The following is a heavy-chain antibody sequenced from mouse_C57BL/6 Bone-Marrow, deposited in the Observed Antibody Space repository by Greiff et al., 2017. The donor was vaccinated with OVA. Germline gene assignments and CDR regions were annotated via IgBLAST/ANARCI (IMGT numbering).Heavy chain of an antibody. D-gene: IGHD1-1*01. CDR1: GFSLTSYG. CDR3: ARKGDGSSYDWYFDV. Sequence: VKLMESGPGLVQPSQSLSITCTVSGFSLTSYGVHWVRQSPGKGLEWLGVIWSGGSTDYNAAFISRLSISKDNSKSQVFFKMNSLQADDTAIYYCARKGDGSSYDWYFDVWGTGTTVTVSS. V-gene: IGHV2-2*01. J-gene: IGHJ1*03. CDR2: IWSGGST.